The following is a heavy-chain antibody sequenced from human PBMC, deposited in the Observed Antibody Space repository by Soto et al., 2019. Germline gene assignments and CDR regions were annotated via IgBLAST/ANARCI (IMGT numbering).Heavy chain of an antibody. D-gene: IGHD6-13*01. CDR1: GDSVSIGNNY. V-gene: IGHV4-61*01. Sequence: SDTLSLTCTVSGDSVSIGNNYWSGILHPPGKGLEWVGYIYYSGSTKYNPSLESRVSISVDKSKNQFSLKLTSVTAADTAVYYCARDPAPYIAAAGTGFDSWGQGTLVTVSS. CDR3: ARDPAPYIAAAGTGFDS. CDR2: IYYSGST. J-gene: IGHJ4*02.